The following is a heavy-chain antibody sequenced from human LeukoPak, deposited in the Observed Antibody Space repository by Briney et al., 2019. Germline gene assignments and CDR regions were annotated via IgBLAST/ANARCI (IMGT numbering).Heavy chain of an antibody. CDR3: TTGYKSGSYHY. J-gene: IGHJ4*02. D-gene: IGHD1-26*01. V-gene: IGHV3-15*01. CDR1: GFTFSNAW. Sequence: GGSLRLSCAASGFTFSNAWMNWVRQAPGKGLEWVGRIKSKTDDGTTDYAASVKGKFTISRDDSKNTLYLQMNSLKTEDTAVYYCTTGYKSGSYHYWGQGTLVTVSS. CDR2: IKSKTDDGTT.